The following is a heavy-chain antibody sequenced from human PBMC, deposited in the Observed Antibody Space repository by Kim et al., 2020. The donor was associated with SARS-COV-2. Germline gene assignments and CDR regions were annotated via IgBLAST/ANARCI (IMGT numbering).Heavy chain of an antibody. V-gene: IGHV3-21*01. D-gene: IGHD1-26*01. CDR2: SNYI. J-gene: IGHJ4*02. CDR3: ALDPALLVY. Sequence: SNYIYEAGSVKGRFTSTKDNAKNSVYLQMNSLRAEDTAVYYCALDPALLVYWGQGTLVTVSS.